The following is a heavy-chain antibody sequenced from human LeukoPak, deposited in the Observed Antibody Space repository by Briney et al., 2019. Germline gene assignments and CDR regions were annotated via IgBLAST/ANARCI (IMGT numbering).Heavy chain of an antibody. Sequence: GGSLRLSCAASGFTFSSYAMHWVRQAPGKGLEWVAVISYDGSNKYYADSVKGRFTISRDNSKNTLYLQMNSLRAEDTAVYYCDRAVTAFLLDYWGQVSLV. V-gene: IGHV3-30*04. CDR1: GFTFSSYA. CDR3: DRAVTAFLLDY. D-gene: IGHD2-21*02. CDR2: ISYDGSNK. J-gene: IGHJ4*02.